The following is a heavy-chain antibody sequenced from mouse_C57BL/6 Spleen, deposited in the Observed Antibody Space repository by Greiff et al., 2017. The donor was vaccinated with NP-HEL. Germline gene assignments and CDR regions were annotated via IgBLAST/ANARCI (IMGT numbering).Heavy chain of an antibody. J-gene: IGHJ4*01. CDR2: IYPGSGNT. CDR3: ARGGYGYDEGAMDY. Sequence: QVQLQQSGPELVKPGASVKISCKASGYSFTSYYIHWVKQRPGQGLEWIGWIYPGSGNTKYNEKFKGKATLTADTSSSTAYMQLSSLTSEDSAVYYCARGGYGYDEGAMDYWGQGTSVTVSS. D-gene: IGHD2-2*01. CDR1: GYSFTSYY. V-gene: IGHV1-66*01.